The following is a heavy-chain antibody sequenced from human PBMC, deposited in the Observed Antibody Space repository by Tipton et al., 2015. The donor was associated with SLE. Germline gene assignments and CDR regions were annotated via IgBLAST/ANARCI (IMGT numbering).Heavy chain of an antibody. CDR3: TGSFLAY. CDR2: IQSTSNGGTT. V-gene: IGHV3-15*01. J-gene: IGHJ4*02. CDR1: GFPFSNAW. D-gene: IGHD3-10*01. Sequence: SLRLSCAASGFPFSNAWMSWMRQAPGKGLERVGHIQSTSNGGTTNYAAPVKDRFTISRDDSKNTIYLQMNSLKSEDTAVYYCTGSFLAYWGQGTLVTVSS.